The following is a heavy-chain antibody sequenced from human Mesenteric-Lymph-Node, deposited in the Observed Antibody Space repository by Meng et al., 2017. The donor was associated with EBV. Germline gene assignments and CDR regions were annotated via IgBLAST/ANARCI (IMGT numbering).Heavy chain of an antibody. D-gene: IGHD4-23*01. J-gene: IGHJ2*01. CDR3: ARSRRYGGLDYWYFDL. CDR1: GGSSSDDY. Sequence: QMSAPGLLTPSQTLSRTCEYFGGSSSDDYCTGSRQPPGRALEWIGEINHSGSTGYNPSLKSRATISVDTSKNQFSVRLTSVTAADTAVSYCARSRRYGGLDYWYFDLWGRGTLVTVSS. CDR2: INHSGST. V-gene: IGHV4-34*01.